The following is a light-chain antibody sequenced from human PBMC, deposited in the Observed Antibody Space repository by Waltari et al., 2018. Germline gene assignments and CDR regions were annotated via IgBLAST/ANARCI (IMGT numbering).Light chain of an antibody. V-gene: IGKV3-20*01. CDR1: QSVGRS. J-gene: IGKJ1*01. CDR3: QKYERLPAT. Sequence: EIVLTQSPGTLSLSPGERATLSCRASQSVGRSLAWYQQKPGQAPRLLMYDASSRATGIPDRFSGSGSGTDFRLTISRLEPEDVAVYYCQKYERLPATFGQGTKVEIK. CDR2: DAS.